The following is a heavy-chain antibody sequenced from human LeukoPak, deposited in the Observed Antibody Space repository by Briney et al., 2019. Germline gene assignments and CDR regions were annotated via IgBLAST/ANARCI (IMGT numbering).Heavy chain of an antibody. V-gene: IGHV3-23*01. CDR2: ISGSGESA. J-gene: IGHJ5*02. D-gene: IGHD2-2*01. Sequence: GGSLRLSCAASGFTFGTYAMSWVRQGPGKGLEWVSSISGSGESAYYADSVKGRFTISRDKTKNTLYLQMNSLRAEDTAVYYCAKDSVLIPAGWFDPWGQGTLVTVSS. CDR3: AKDSVLIPAGWFDP. CDR1: GFTFGTYA.